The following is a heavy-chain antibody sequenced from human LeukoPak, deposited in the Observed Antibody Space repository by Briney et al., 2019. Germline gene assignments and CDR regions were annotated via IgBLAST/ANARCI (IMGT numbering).Heavy chain of an antibody. CDR3: VRQRYVYGYCDS. CDR1: GYSISSGRY. CDR2: LSHSGSI. J-gene: IGHJ4*02. D-gene: IGHD3-22*01. Sequence: SETLSLTCAASGYSISSGRYWGWVRQPPGKGLEWIGSLSHSGSIYYNPSLESRVTKSVGTSKNQFSLRLSSVTAADTAVYYCVRQRYVYGYCDSWGPGTLVTVSS. V-gene: IGHV4-38-2*01.